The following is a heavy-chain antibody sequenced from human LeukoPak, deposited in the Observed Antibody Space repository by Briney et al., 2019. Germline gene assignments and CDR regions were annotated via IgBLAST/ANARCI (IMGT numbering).Heavy chain of an antibody. D-gene: IGHD3-3*01. CDR1: GGTFSSYA. Sequence: GASVTVSCTASGGTFSSYAISWVRQAPGQGLEWMGGIIPIFGTANYAQKFQGRVTITADESTSTAHMELSSLRSEDTAVYYCARTIHPWDYDFWSGFDYWGQGTLVTVSS. J-gene: IGHJ4*02. CDR3: ARTIHPWDYDFWSGFDY. V-gene: IGHV1-69*01. CDR2: IIPIFGTA.